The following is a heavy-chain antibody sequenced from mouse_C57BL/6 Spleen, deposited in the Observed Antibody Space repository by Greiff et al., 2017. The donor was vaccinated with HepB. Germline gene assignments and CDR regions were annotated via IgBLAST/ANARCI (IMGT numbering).Heavy chain of an antibody. CDR2: INPDSSTI. CDR1: GIDFSRYW. CDR3: ARPDYYGSSYAWFAY. J-gene: IGHJ3*01. Sequence: VQLKESGGGLVQPGGSLKLSCAASGIDFSRYWMSWVRRAPGKGLEWIGEINPDSSTINYAPSLKDKFIISRDNAKNTLYLQMSKVRSEDTALYYCARPDYYGSSYAWFAYWGQGTLVTVSA. D-gene: IGHD1-1*01. V-gene: IGHV4-1*01.